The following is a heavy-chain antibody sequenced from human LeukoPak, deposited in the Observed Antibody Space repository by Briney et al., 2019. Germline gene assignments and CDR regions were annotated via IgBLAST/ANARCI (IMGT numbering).Heavy chain of an antibody. CDR1: GYTFTGYY. Sequence: ASVKVSCKASGYTFTGYYMHWVRQAPGQGLEWMGWINPNSGGTNYAQKFQGRVTMTRDTSISTAYMELSRLRSDDTAVYYCARVASEWLHWTGFDYWGQGTLVTVSS. CDR3: ARVASEWLHWTGFDY. CDR2: INPNSGGT. D-gene: IGHD5-12*01. J-gene: IGHJ4*02. V-gene: IGHV1-2*02.